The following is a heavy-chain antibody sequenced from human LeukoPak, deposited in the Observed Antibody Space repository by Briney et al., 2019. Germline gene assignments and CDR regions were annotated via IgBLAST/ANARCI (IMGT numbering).Heavy chain of an antibody. CDR2: IYHSGST. J-gene: IGHJ5*02. CDR3: ASGGISAKYSSSFS. Sequence: KASETLSLTCTVSGYSISSGYYWGWIRQPPGKGLEWIGSIYHSGSTCYNPSLKSRVTISVDTSKNQFSLKLSSVTAADTAVYYCASGGISAKYSSSFSWGQGTLVTVSS. CDR1: GYSISSGYY. D-gene: IGHD6-13*01. V-gene: IGHV4-38-2*02.